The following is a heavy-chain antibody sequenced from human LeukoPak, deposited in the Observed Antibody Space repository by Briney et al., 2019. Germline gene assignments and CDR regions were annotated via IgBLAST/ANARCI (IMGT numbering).Heavy chain of an antibody. Sequence: GGSLRLSCAASGFIFSNYAMSWVRQAPGKGLEWVSGIRASAGSAVYADSVKGRFTISRDNSKNMMYLQMNSLRAEDSAVYYCAKDQGSGLGSYSWGYFDYWGQGTLVTVSS. CDR2: IRASAGSA. CDR3: AKDQGSGLGSYSWGYFDY. J-gene: IGHJ4*02. D-gene: IGHD3-10*01. V-gene: IGHV3-23*01. CDR1: GFIFSNYA.